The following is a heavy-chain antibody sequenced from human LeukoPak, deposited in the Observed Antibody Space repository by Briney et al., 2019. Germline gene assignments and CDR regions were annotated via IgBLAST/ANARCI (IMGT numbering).Heavy chain of an antibody. CDR1: GFTFSSYS. J-gene: IGHJ4*02. CDR3: ARRVGGGSGTYPYFDY. V-gene: IGHV3-48*04. D-gene: IGHD3-10*01. CDR2: ISSSGSTI. Sequence: GGSLRLSCAASGFTFSSYSMNWVRQAPGKGLEWVSYISSSGSTIYYADSVKGRFTISRDNAKNSLYLQMNSLRAEDTAVYYCARRVGGGSGTYPYFDYWGQGTLVTVSS.